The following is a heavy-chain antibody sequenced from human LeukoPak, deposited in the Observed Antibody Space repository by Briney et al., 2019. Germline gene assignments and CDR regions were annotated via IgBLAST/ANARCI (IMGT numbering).Heavy chain of an antibody. CDR2: IYYRGST. Sequence: SETLSLTCTVSGGSISSYYWSWIRQPPAKGLEWIGYIYYRGSTNYNPSLKSRVTISVDTSKNQFSLKLSSVTAEDTAVYYCAVAPPGYYDYVWGSYRPYYFDYWGQGTLVTVSS. D-gene: IGHD3-16*02. CDR3: AVAPPGYYDYVWGSYRPYYFDY. J-gene: IGHJ4*02. CDR1: GGSISSYY. V-gene: IGHV4-59*01.